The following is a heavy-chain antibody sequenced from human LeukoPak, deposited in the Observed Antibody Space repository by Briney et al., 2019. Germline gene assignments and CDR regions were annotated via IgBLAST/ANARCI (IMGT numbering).Heavy chain of an antibody. J-gene: IGHJ3*01. CDR1: GFTVSSNY. V-gene: IGHV4-4*01. CDR3: ARLVVYNWTPRAFDV. D-gene: IGHD1-20*01. CDR2: VAHTGST. Sequence: GSLRLSCAASGFTVSSNYMSWVRQPPGKGLEWIGEVAHTGSTKFTPSLRSRATISIDWSKNQFSLNLTSVTAADTATYFCARLVVYNWTPRAFDVWGQGTMVTVSS.